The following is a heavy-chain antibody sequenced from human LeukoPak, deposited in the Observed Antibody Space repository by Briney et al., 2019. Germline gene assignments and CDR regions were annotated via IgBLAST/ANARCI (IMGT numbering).Heavy chain of an antibody. CDR1: GGTFSSYT. CDR2: IIPILGIA. D-gene: IGHD3-22*01. CDR3: ASKDNYDLIGY. V-gene: IGHV1-69*02. J-gene: IGHJ4*02. Sequence: SVKVSCKASGGTFSSYTISSVRQTPGQGLEWMERIIPILGIANYAQKFQGRVTITPDKSTSTPYMELSSLRSEDTAVYYCASKDNYDLIGYWGQGTLVTVSS.